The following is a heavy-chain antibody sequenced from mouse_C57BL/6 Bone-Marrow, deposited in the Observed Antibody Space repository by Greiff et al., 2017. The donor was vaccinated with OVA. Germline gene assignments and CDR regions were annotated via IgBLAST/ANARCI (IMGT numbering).Heavy chain of an antibody. J-gene: IGHJ4*01. D-gene: IGHD1-1*01. Sequence: VQLQQSGAELVRPGASVKLSCTASGFNIKDDYMHWVKQRPEQGLEWIGWIDPENGDTEYASKFQGKATITADTSSNTAYLQLSSLTSEDTAVYYCTTGDYGSRGPDYYAMDYWGQGTSVTVSS. V-gene: IGHV14-4*01. CDR1: GFNIKDDY. CDR3: TTGDYGSRGPDYYAMDY. CDR2: IDPENGDT.